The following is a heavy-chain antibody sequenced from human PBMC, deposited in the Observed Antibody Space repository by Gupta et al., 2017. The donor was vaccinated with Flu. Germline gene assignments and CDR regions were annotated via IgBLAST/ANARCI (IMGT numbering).Heavy chain of an antibody. V-gene: IGHV3-74*01. CDR3: ASDNDRGAFDI. J-gene: IGHJ3*02. Sequence: ADSVKGRFTFSRDSATNTLYLQMYSLRVEDKAVYYCASDNDRGAFDIWGQGTKVTVSA. D-gene: IGHD3-10*02.